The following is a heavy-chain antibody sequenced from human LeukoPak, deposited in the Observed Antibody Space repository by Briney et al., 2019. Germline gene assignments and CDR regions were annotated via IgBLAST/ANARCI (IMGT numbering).Heavy chain of an antibody. CDR3: ARRGDCSSTSCSYFDY. CDR2: IYPGDSDT. J-gene: IGHJ4*02. V-gene: IGHV5-51*01. D-gene: IGHD2-2*01. CDR1: GYSFTSYW. Sequence: GESLKISCKGSGYSFTSYWIGWVRQMPGKGLEWMGIIYPGDSDTRYSPSFQGQVTFSADKSISIAYLQWSSLKASDTAMYYCARRGDCSSTSCSYFDYWGQGTLVTVSS.